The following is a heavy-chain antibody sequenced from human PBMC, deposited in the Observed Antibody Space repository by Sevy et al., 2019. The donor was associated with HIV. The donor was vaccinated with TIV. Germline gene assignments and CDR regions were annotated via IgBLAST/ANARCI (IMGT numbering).Heavy chain of an antibody. J-gene: IGHJ4*02. CDR3: VRAIQLAASY. Sequence: GGSLRLSCEASAINIRDYWMNWVRQAPGKGLEWVANINPDGSKIYYADSVKGRSTISRDSAKNSVFLQMTSLRAEDTAVYYCVRAIQLAASYWGQGMLVTVSS. CDR2: INPDGSKI. D-gene: IGHD2-15*01. CDR1: AINIRDYW. V-gene: IGHV3-7*02.